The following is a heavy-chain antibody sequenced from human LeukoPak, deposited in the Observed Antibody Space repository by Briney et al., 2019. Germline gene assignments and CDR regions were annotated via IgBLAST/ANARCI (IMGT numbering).Heavy chain of an antibody. D-gene: IGHD5-18*01. J-gene: IGHJ6*03. V-gene: IGHV4-4*07. Sequence: SETLSLTCTVSGGSISSYYWSWIRQPAGKGLEWIGRIYTSGSTNYNPSLKSRVTMSVDTSKNQFSLKLSPVTAADTAVYYCAREKVKTAMVTSPRKYYYYMDVWGKGTTVTVSS. CDR2: IYTSGST. CDR1: GGSISSYY. CDR3: AREKVKTAMVTSPRKYYYYMDV.